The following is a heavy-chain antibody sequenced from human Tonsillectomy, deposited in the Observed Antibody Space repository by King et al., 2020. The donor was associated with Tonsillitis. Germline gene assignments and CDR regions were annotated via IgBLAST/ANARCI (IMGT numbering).Heavy chain of an antibody. Sequence: VQLQESGPGLVKPSQTLSLTCTVSGGSISSGGYYWSWIRQHPGKGLEWIGYIYYSGSTYYNPSLKSRVTISVDTSKNQFSLKLSSVTAADTAVYYCGRDAWRGGDPEVLNWFDPWGQGTLVTVSS. D-gene: IGHD2-21*02. CDR2: IYYSGST. CDR3: GRDAWRGGDPEVLNWFDP. CDR1: GGSISSGGYY. J-gene: IGHJ5*02. V-gene: IGHV4-31*03.